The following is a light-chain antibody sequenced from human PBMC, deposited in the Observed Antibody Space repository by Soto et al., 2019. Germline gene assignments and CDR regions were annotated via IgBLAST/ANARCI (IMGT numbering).Light chain of an antibody. V-gene: IGKV3-15*01. CDR2: GAS. Sequence: EIVMTQSPATLSVSPGERATLSCRASQSVSSNLAWYQQKPGQAPRLLIYGASTRATGIPARFSGSVSGTEFTLTISSLQSEDFAVYYCQQYNNWPGTFGQGTKLEIK. CDR1: QSVSSN. J-gene: IGKJ2*01. CDR3: QQYNNWPGT.